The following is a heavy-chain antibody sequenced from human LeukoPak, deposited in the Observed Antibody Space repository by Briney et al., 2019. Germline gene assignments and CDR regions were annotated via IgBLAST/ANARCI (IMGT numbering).Heavy chain of an antibody. CDR2: IYYSGST. D-gene: IGHD5-12*01. CDR1: GGSVSSGSYY. J-gene: IGHJ4*02. V-gene: IGHV4-61*01. CDR3: ARDPGYSGYD. Sequence: PSETLSLTCTVSGGSVSSGSYYWSWIRQPPGKGLEWIGYIYYSGSTNYNPSLKSRVTISVDTSKNQFSLKLSSVTAADTAVYYCARDPGYSGYDWGQGTLVTVSS.